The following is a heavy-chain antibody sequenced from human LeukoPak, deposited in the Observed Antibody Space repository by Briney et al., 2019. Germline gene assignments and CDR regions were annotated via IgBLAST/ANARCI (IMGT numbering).Heavy chain of an antibody. Sequence: ASVKVSCKASGYTFTSYGISWVRQAPGQGLEWMGWISAYNGNTNYAQKLQGRVTMTTDTSTGTAYMELRSLRSDDTAVYYCARSYDFWSGYYGNWFDPWGQGTLVTVSS. D-gene: IGHD3-3*01. J-gene: IGHJ5*02. CDR1: GYTFTSYG. CDR2: ISAYNGNT. V-gene: IGHV1-18*01. CDR3: ARSYDFWSGYYGNWFDP.